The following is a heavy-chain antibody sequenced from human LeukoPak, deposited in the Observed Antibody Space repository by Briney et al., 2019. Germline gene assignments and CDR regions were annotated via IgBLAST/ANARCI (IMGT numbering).Heavy chain of an antibody. V-gene: IGHV4-59*08. CDR1: GGSISSYY. Sequence: NPSETLSLTCTVSGGSISSYYWSWIRQPPGKGLEWIGYIYYSGSTNYNPSLKSRVTISVDTSKNQFSLKLSSVTAADTAVYYCARRRGHNFDYWGQGTLVTVSS. J-gene: IGHJ4*02. CDR3: ARRRGHNFDY. D-gene: IGHD5-18*01. CDR2: IYYSGST.